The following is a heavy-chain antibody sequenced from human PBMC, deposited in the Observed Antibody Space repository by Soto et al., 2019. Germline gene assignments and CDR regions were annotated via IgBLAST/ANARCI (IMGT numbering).Heavy chain of an antibody. Sequence: QVQLVQSGGEVKKPGASVTVSCKASGYTFTSYGVSWVRQAPGQGLEWMGWISAKNGHTTYGQRFQGRVSMTTDTSTITAYMELRSLRSDDTAVYYCARGPITGNNWFCPWGQGTLVTVSS. CDR1: GYTFTSYG. J-gene: IGHJ5*02. V-gene: IGHV1-18*01. CDR2: ISAKNGHT. D-gene: IGHD1-20*01. CDR3: ARGPITGNNWFCP.